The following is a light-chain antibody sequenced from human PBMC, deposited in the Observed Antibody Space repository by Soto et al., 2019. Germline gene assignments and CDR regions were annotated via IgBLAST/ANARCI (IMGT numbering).Light chain of an antibody. V-gene: IGKV1-27*01. CDR2: AAS. J-gene: IGKJ4*01. CDR3: QKCKVAPCT. Sequence: ILMTQSPSSLSAFVGDRVTITCRASQDIGNFLAWYQQKPGKVPKLLIYAASTLQSGVPSRFSGSGSGTDFTLTISSLQPEDVATYYCQKCKVAPCTFGGGTKVDIK. CDR1: QDIGNF.